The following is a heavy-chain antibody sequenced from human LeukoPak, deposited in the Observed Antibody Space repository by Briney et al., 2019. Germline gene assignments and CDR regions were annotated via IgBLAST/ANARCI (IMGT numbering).Heavy chain of an antibody. Sequence: GSLRLSCAASGFRFSSYSMNWVRQAPGKGLEWIGSIYYSGSTYYNPSLKSRVTISVDTSKNQFSLKLSSVTAADTAVYYCARDLTRVRLVGATAPFDYWGQGTLVTVSS. V-gene: IGHV4-39*07. J-gene: IGHJ4*02. CDR2: IYYSGST. D-gene: IGHD1-26*01. CDR1: GFRFSSYS. CDR3: ARDLTRVRLVGATAPFDY.